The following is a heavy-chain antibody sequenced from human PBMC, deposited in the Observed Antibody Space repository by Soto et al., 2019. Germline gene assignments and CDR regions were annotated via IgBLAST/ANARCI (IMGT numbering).Heavy chain of an antibody. CDR3: ARAGIGYCSSTSCLYHFDY. J-gene: IGHJ4*02. D-gene: IGHD2-2*03. Sequence: GGSLRLSCAASGFIFTNHAMNWVRQAPGKGLEWVSTISGVADSTYYADSVKGRFPISRGNSKNTVSLQMNSLRADDTAIYYCARAGIGYCSSTSCLYHFDYWGQGTVVTVSS. CDR1: GFIFTNHA. V-gene: IGHV3-23*01. CDR2: ISGVADST.